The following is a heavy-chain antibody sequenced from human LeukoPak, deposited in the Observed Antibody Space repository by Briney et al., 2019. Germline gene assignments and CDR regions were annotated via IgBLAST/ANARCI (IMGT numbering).Heavy chain of an antibody. D-gene: IGHD5-12*01. CDR2: ISSNGGST. V-gene: IGHV3-64D*06. CDR3: VKDQDIVALFDH. CDR1: GFTFSSYA. Sequence: GGSLRISCSASGFTFSSYAMRWVRQAPGKGLEYVSSISSNGGSTHYADSVKGRFTISRDNPKNTLYLQMSSLRAEDTAVYYCVKDQDIVALFDHWGQGTLVTVSS. J-gene: IGHJ4*02.